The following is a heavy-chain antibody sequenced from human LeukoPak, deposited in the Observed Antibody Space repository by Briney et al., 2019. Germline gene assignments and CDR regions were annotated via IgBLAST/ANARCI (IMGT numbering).Heavy chain of an antibody. D-gene: IGHD3-9*01. CDR2: IKQDGSEK. Sequence: QPGGSLRLSCAASGFTLSSYWMSWVRQAPGKGLEWVANIKQDGSEKYYVDSVKGRFTISRDNAKNSLYLQMNSLRAEDTAVYYCARVGYFDIENAFDIWGQGTMVTVSS. CDR1: GFTLSSYW. J-gene: IGHJ3*02. V-gene: IGHV3-7*01. CDR3: ARVGYFDIENAFDI.